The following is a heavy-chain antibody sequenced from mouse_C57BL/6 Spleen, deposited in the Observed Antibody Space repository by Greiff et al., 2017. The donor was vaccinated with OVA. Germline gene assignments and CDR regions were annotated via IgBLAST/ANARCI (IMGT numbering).Heavy chain of an antibody. CDR2: IDPSDSYP. J-gene: IGHJ1*03. Sequence: QVQLQQPGAELVMPGASVKLSCKASGYTFTSYWMHWVKQRPGQGLEWIGEIDPSDSYPNYNQKFKGKSTLTVDKSSSTAYMQLSSLTSEDSAVYYCARYGNEWYFDVWGTGTTVTVSS. V-gene: IGHV1-69*01. CDR3: ARYGNEWYFDV. D-gene: IGHD2-1*01. CDR1: GYTFTSYW.